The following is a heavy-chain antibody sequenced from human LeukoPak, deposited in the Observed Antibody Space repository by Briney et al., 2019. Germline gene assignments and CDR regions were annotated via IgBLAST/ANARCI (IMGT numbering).Heavy chain of an antibody. Sequence: PGGSLRLSCAASGFTFSSNWMHWVRQAPGKGLVWVSRINNDGSGAIYADSVKGRFTISRDNAKNTLYLQMNSLRAEDTAVYYCARDLGYSSSWYWEYYFDYWGQGTLVTVSS. CDR3: ARDLGYSSSWYWEYYFDY. CDR2: INNDGSGA. CDR1: GFTFSSNW. V-gene: IGHV3-74*01. D-gene: IGHD6-13*01. J-gene: IGHJ4*02.